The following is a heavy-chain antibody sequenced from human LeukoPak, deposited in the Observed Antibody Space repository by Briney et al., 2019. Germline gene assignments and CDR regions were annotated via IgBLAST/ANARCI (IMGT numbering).Heavy chain of an antibody. CDR1: GGTFSSYA. V-gene: IGHV1-69*13. J-gene: IGHJ4*02. Sequence: ASVKVSCKASGGTFSSYAISWVRQAPGQGLEWMGGIIPIFGTANYAQKFQGRVTITADESTSTAYMELSSLRSEDTAVYYCARGPSYYYDSSGYSDYWGQGTLVTVSS. CDR3: ARGPSYYYDSSGYSDY. CDR2: IIPIFGTA. D-gene: IGHD3-22*01.